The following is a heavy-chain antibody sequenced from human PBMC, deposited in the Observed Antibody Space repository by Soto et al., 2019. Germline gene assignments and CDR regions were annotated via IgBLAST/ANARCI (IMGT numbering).Heavy chain of an antibody. J-gene: IGHJ4*02. V-gene: IGHV3-21*01. D-gene: IGHD3-22*01. CDR3: ARGIYYYDSSVYYSY. CDR1: GFTFSSYS. CDR2: ISSSSSYI. Sequence: GGSLRLSCAASGFTFSSYSMNWVRQAPGKGLEWVSSISSSSSYIYYADSVKGRFTISRDNAKNSLYLQMNSLRAEDTAVYYCARGIYYYDSSVYYSYWGQGTLVTVSS.